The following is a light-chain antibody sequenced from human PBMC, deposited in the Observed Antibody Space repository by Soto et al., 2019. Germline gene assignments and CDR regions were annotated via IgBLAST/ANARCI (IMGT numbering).Light chain of an antibody. V-gene: IGKV3-15*01. CDR2: GAS. CDR3: QQYNNWPRT. CDR1: QSVSSSY. Sequence: EIVMTQSPATLSVSPGERATLSCRASQSVSSSYLAWYQQKPGQAPRLLIYGASTRATGIPARFSGSGSGTEFTLTISSLQSEDFAVYYCQQYNNWPRTFGQGTKVEIK. J-gene: IGKJ1*01.